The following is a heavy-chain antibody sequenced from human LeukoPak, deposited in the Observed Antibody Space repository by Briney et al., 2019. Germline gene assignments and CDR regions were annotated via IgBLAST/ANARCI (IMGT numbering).Heavy chain of an antibody. CDR2: INPNSGGT. J-gene: IGHJ6*02. D-gene: IGHD3-22*01. Sequence: EASVKVSCKASGYTFTGYYMHWVRQAPRQGLEWMGWINPNSGGTNYAQKFQGRVTMTRDTSISTAYMELSRLRSDDTAVYYCARDSYDSSGYYYYYYGMDVWGQGTTVTVSS. CDR1: GYTFTGYY. CDR3: ARDSYDSSGYYYYYYGMDV. V-gene: IGHV1-2*02.